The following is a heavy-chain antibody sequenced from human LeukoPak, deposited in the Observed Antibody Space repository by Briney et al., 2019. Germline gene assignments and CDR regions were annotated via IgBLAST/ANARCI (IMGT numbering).Heavy chain of an antibody. V-gene: IGHV3-23*01. J-gene: IGHJ4*02. D-gene: IGHD3-10*01. CDR2: ISGSGGST. CDR3: AKDEDYYGSGSQDY. CDR1: GFTFSDYA. Sequence: GGSLRLSCAASGFTFSDYAMSWVRQAPGKGLEWVSAISGSGGSTYYADSVKGRFTISRDNSKNTLYLQMNSLRAEDTAVYYCAKDEDYYGSGSQDYWGQGTLVTVSS.